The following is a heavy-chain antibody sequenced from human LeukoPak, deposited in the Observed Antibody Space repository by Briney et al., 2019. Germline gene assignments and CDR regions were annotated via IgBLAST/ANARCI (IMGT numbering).Heavy chain of an antibody. V-gene: IGHV4-59*01. CDR1: GGSISSYY. J-gene: IGHJ4*02. CDR2: IYYSGST. CDR3: ASEKPTGYFDY. Sequence: SETLSLTCTVSGGSISSYYWSWIRQPPGKGLEWIGYIYYSGSTNYNPPLKSRVTISVDTSKNQFSLKLSSVTAADTAVYYCASEKPTGYFDYWGQGTLVTVSS.